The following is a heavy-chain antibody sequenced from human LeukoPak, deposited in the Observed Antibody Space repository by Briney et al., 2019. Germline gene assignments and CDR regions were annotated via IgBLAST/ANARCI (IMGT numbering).Heavy chain of an antibody. CDR1: GFTFNNAW. CDR3: STTPGEELDY. J-gene: IGHJ4*02. Sequence: PGGSLRLSCAASGFTFNNAWMTWVRQAPGKGLEWVGRIKSKTDGGTTDYAAPVKGRFTISRDDSKNTLYLQMDSLKTEDTAVYHCSTTPGEELDYWGQGTLVTVSS. V-gene: IGHV3-15*01. CDR2: IKSKTDGGTT. D-gene: IGHD3-16*01.